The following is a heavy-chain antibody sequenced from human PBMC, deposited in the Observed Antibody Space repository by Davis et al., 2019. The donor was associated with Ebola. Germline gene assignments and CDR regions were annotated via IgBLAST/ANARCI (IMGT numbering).Heavy chain of an antibody. CDR3: AHKEWYGAFDI. V-gene: IGHV2-26*01. CDR2: IFSNDEK. Sequence: SWVRQPPGKALEWLAHIFSNDEKSYSTSLKSRLTISKDTSKSQVVLTMTNMDPVDTATYYCAHKEWYGAFDIWGQGTMVTVSS. J-gene: IGHJ3*02. D-gene: IGHD3-3*01.